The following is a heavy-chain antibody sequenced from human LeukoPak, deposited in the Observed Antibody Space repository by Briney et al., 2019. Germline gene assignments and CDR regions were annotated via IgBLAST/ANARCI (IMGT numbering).Heavy chain of an antibody. V-gene: IGHV4-59*08. D-gene: IGHD6-19*01. CDR3: AQTTGWPGFDF. J-gene: IGHJ4*02. CDR2: IYNGGNT. Sequence: SETLPLTCSASGASTSDKYWSWIRQSPGRTLEWIGHIYNGGNTKYNPSLTSRVTISVDTSKNQFSLSLTSVTAADTAMYYCAQTTGWPGFDFWGPGALVTVSS. CDR1: GASTSDKY.